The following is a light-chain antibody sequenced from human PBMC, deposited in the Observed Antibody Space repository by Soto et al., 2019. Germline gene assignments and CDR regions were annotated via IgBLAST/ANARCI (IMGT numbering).Light chain of an antibody. V-gene: IGLV1-51*01. CDR3: GTWDSSLRGV. CDR1: TSNIGYNY. CDR2: DNN. J-gene: IGLJ1*01. Sequence: QSVLTQPPSVSAAPGQKVTISCSGITSNIGYNYVSWYQQLPGTAPKLLIYDNNKRPSGIPDRFSGSQSGTSATLDITGLQTGDEADYYCGTWDSSLRGVFGTGTKLTVL.